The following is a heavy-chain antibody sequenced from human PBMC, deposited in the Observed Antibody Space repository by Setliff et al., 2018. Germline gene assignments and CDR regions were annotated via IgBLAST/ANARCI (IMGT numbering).Heavy chain of an antibody. J-gene: IGHJ4*02. Sequence: SETLSLTCTVSGGSISIYNWSWIRQPPGKGLEWIGYIFYSGSTNYKPSLKSRVTISVDTSKNQFSLKLSSVTAADTAVYYCARDHGNWGFDYWGQGTLVTVSS. CDR2: IFYSGST. V-gene: IGHV4-59*01. D-gene: IGHD7-27*01. CDR3: ARDHGNWGFDY. CDR1: GGSISIYN.